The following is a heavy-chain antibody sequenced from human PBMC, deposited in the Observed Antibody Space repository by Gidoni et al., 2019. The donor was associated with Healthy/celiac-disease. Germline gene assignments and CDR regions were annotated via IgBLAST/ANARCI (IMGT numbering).Heavy chain of an antibody. D-gene: IGHD5-18*01. CDR3: AQVRGYDSNWFDP. J-gene: IGHJ5*02. CDR1: GFTFSSYA. V-gene: IGHV3-23*01. Sequence: VQLLESGGGLVQPGGSLRLSCAASGFTFSSYAMCGVRQSTGKGLEWVSSIGGSGGSTYYADSVKGLFTISRDNSKNTLYLQINSRRAEDTAVYYCAQVRGYDSNWFDPWGQGTLVTVSS. CDR2: IGGSGGST.